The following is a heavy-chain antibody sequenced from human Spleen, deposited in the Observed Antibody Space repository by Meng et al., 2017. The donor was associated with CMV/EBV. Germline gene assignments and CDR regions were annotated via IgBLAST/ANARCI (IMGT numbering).Heavy chain of an antibody. V-gene: IGHV5-51*01. J-gene: IGHJ3*02. Sequence: GESLKISCKASGYSFTSYWIGWVRQVPGRGLEWMAIIYPRDSDIRYSPSFQGRVTISADKSISTAYLQWSNLKASDTAMYYCASRYCSSTSCYKGGDAFDIWGQGTMVTVSS. CDR3: ASRYCSSTSCYKGGDAFDI. CDR1: GYSFTSYW. D-gene: IGHD2-2*02. CDR2: IYPRDSDI.